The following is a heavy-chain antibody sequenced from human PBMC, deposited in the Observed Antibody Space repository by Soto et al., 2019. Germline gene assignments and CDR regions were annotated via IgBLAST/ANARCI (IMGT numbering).Heavy chain of an antibody. J-gene: IGHJ5*02. D-gene: IGHD2-8*02. V-gene: IGHV4-59*12. CDR1: GGSISSYY. CDR2: IYYSGST. Sequence: PSETLSLTCTVSGGSISSYYWSWIRQPPGKGLEWIGYIYYSGSTNYNPSLKSRVTISVDKSRNQFSLTLTSVTAAVTAVYYCARDSLTGNWFDPWGQGTLVTVSS. CDR3: ARDSLTGNWFDP.